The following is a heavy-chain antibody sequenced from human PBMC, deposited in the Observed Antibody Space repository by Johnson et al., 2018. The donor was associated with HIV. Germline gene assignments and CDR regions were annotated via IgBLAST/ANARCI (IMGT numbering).Heavy chain of an antibody. D-gene: IGHD3-3*01. Sequence: QVQLVESGGGVVQPGGSLRLSCAASGFTFSNFGLHWVRQAPGKGLEWVAFIRYDGSNKYYADSVKGRFTISRDNSKNTLYLQMNSLRAEDTAVYYCAKGERYYNCWSGYHDAFDIWGQGTMVTVSS. J-gene: IGHJ3*02. CDR2: IRYDGSNK. CDR3: AKGERYYNCWSGYHDAFDI. CDR1: GFTFSNFG. V-gene: IGHV3-30*02.